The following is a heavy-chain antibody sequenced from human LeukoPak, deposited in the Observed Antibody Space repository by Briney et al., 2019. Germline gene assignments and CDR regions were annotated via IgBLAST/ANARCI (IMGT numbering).Heavy chain of an antibody. CDR2: IYHSGST. CDR3: ARVYGSYGLQYGYRSSWYSTENYYYYYMDV. D-gene: IGHD6-13*01. J-gene: IGHJ6*03. CDR1: GYSISSGYY. V-gene: IGHV4-38-2*01. Sequence: SETLSLTCAVSGYSISSGYYWGWIRQPPGKGLEWIGSIYHSGSTYYNPSLKSRVTISVDTSKNQFSLKLSSVTAADTAVYYCARVYGSYGLQYGYRSSWYSTENYYYYYMDVWGKGTTVTVSS.